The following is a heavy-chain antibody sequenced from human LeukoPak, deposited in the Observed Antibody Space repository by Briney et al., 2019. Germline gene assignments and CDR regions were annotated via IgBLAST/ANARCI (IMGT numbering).Heavy chain of an antibody. CDR2: ISSSGSTI. Sequence: GGSLRLSCAASGFTFSDYYMSWIRQAPGKGLEWVSYISSSGSTIYYADSVKGRFTISRDNAKNSLYLQMNSLRAEDTAVYYCARPDKMSKMATHKGLDYWGQGTLVTVSS. CDR3: ARPDKMSKMATHKGLDY. CDR1: GFTFSDYY. V-gene: IGHV3-11*04. J-gene: IGHJ4*02. D-gene: IGHD5-24*01.